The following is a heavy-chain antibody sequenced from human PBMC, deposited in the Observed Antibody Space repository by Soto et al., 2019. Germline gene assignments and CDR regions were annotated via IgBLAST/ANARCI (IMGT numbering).Heavy chain of an antibody. CDR2: ISLRNSTI. J-gene: IGHJ6*03. CDR3: GRDSRNYYYYMDV. CDR1: GFTFSSYN. V-gene: IGHV3-48*01. Sequence: GGSLRLSCAASGFTFSSYNMNWVRQAPGKGLEGISEISLRNSTIFYADSVKGRFTISRDNAKNSLNLQMNSLRAEDTAVYYCGRDSRNYYYYMDVWGKGTTVTVSS.